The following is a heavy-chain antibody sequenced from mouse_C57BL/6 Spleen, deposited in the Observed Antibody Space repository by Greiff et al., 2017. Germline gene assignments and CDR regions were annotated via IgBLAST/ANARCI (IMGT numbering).Heavy chain of an antibody. V-gene: IGHV14-1*01. CDR1: GFNIKDYY. CDR2: IDPEDGDT. Sequence: VHVKQSGAELVRPGASVKLSCTASGFNIKDYYMHWVKQRPEQGLEWIGRIDPEDGDTEYAPKFQGKATMTADTSSNTAYLQLSSLTSEDTAVYYCTTFYDGFPWFAYWGQGTLVTVSA. J-gene: IGHJ3*01. D-gene: IGHD2-3*01. CDR3: TTFYDGFPWFAY.